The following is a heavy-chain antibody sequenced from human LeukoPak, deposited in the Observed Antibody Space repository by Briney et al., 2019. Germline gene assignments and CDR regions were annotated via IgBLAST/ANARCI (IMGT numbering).Heavy chain of an antibody. J-gene: IGHJ4*02. CDR3: ARFGYSGWNLEN. V-gene: IGHV3-7*01. CDR2: IKQDGSEK. D-gene: IGHD5-12*01. Sequence: GGSLRLSCAASGFTFSSYWMSWVRQAPGKGLGWVANIKQDGSEKYYVDSVKGRFTISRDDTESSLYVQMNSLRDEDTAVYYCARFGYSGWNLENWGQGTLVTVSS. CDR1: GFTFSSYW.